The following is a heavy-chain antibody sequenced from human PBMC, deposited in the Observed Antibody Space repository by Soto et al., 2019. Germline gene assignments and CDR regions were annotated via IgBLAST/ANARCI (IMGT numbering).Heavy chain of an antibody. CDR2: IYYSGRP. CDR3: ARGVLH. D-gene: IGHD3-16*01. Sequence: QVQLQESGPGLVKPSQTLSLTCTVSGGSISSGGYYWSWIRQHPGKGLEWIGSIYYSGRPYYNPSLKSRFTIAVDTSKYQFSLKLSSVTASDSAVYYCARGVLHWGQGTLVTVSS. CDR1: GGSISSGGYY. V-gene: IGHV4-31*03. J-gene: IGHJ4*02.